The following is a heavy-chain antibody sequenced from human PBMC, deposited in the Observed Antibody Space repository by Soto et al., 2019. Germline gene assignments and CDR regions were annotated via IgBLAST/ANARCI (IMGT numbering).Heavy chain of an antibody. CDR2: FYYTGTT. Sequence: XETLALTCTVSRASLSSGSYYWSWIRQPPGKGLEWIGYFYYTGTTKYNPSLESRVTISAHTSKNQFSLHLPSVTAADTAVYYCARISYWVKDYWGQGALVTVSS. V-gene: IGHV4-61*01. J-gene: IGHJ4*02. CDR1: RASLSSGSYY. CDR3: ARISYWVKDY. D-gene: IGHD2-8*02.